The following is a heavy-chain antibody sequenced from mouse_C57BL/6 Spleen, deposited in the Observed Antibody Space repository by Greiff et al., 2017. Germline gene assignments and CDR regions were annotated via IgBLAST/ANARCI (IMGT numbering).Heavy chain of an antibody. V-gene: IGHV1-50*01. CDR2: IDPSDCYT. D-gene: IGHD1-1*01. CDR1: GYTFTSYW. CDR3: ARCGYGSSYFDY. Sequence: QVQLQQPGAELVKPGASVKLSCKASGYTFTSYWMQWVKQRPGQGLEWIGEIDPSDCYTNYNQKFKGKATLPVDTSSSTAYMQLSSLTSEDSAVYYCARCGYGSSYFDYWGQGTTLTVSS. J-gene: IGHJ2*01.